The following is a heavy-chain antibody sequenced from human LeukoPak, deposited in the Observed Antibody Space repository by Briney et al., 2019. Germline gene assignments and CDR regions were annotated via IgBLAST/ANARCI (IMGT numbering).Heavy chain of an antibody. CDR2: FDPEDGET. J-gene: IGHJ6*02. CDR1: GYTLTELS. Sequence: ASVKVSCKVSGYTLTELSMHWVRQAPGKGLEWMGGFDPEDGETIYAQKFQGRATMTEDTSTDTAYMELSSLRSEDTAVYYCATIQLWLVGDYYYYYGMDVWGQGTTVTVSS. D-gene: IGHD5-18*01. CDR3: ATIQLWLVGDYYYYYGMDV. V-gene: IGHV1-24*01.